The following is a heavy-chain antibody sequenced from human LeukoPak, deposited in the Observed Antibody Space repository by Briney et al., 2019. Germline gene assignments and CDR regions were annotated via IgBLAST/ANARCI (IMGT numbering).Heavy chain of an antibody. V-gene: IGHV3-30-3*01. J-gene: IGHJ4*02. Sequence: PGGSLRLTCAASGFTFSSYAMHWVRQAPGKGLEWVAVISYDGSNKYYADSVKGRFTISRDNSKNTLYLQMNSLRAEDTAVYYCARDRGGIAARSGPFDYWGQGTLVTVSS. D-gene: IGHD6-6*01. CDR1: GFTFSSYA. CDR3: ARDRGGIAARSGPFDY. CDR2: ISYDGSNK.